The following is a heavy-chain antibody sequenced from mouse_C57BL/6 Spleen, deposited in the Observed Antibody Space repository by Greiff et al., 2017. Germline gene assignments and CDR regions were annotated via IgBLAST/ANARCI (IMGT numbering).Heavy chain of an antibody. V-gene: IGHV5-2*01. Sequence: EVKLMESGGGLVQPGESLKLSCESNEYAFPSHDMSWVRKTPGKRLELVAAINSDGGSTYYPDTMERRFIISRDNTKKTLYLQMSSLRSEDTALYYCARSGYGNHWYFDVWGTGTTVTVSS. CDR3: ARSGYGNHWYFDV. J-gene: IGHJ1*03. CDR1: EYAFPSHD. CDR2: INSDGGST. D-gene: IGHD2-1*01.